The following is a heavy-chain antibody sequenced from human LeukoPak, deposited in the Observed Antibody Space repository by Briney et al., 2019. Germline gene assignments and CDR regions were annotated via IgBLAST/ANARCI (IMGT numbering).Heavy chain of an antibody. CDR2: INPNSGGT. CDR1: GYTFTGYY. CDR3: ARVWGFDYYMDV. V-gene: IGHV1-2*02. D-gene: IGHD3-10*01. Sequence: ASVKVSCKASGYTFTGYYMHWVRQAPGQGLEWMGWINPNSGGTNYAQKLQGRVTMTTDTSTSTAYMELRSLRSDDTAVYYCARVWGFDYYMDVWGKGTTVTISS. J-gene: IGHJ6*03.